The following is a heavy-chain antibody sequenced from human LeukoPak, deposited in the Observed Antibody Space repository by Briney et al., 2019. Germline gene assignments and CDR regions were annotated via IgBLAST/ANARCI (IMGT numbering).Heavy chain of an antibody. CDR1: GFTFSSYS. V-gene: IGHV3-21*04. Sequence: GGSLRLSCAASGFTFSSYSMNWVRQAPGKGLEWVSSISSSSSYIYYADSVKGRFTVSRDNAKNSLYLQMNSLRAEDTAVYYCARAFIVVVPAVAFDIWGQGTMVTVSS. J-gene: IGHJ3*02. D-gene: IGHD2-2*01. CDR2: ISSSSSYI. CDR3: ARAFIVVVPAVAFDI.